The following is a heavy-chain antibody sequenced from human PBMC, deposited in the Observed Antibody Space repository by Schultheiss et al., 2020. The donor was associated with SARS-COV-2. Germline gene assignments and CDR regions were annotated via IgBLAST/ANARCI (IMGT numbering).Heavy chain of an antibody. CDR1: GFTFSSYA. CDR3: ATNREYSSSSTYDY. J-gene: IGHJ4*02. D-gene: IGHD6-6*01. Sequence: GGSLRLSCAASGFTFSSYAMHWVRQAPGKGLEWVAVIWYDGSNKYYADSVKGRFTISRDNAKNSLYLQMNSLRAEDTAVYYCATNREYSSSSTYDYWGQGTLVTVSS. V-gene: IGHV3-33*03. CDR2: IWYDGSNK.